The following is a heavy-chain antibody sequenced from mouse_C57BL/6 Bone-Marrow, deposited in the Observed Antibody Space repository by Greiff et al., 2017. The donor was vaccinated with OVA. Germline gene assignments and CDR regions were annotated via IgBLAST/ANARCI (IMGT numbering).Heavy chain of an antibody. CDR3: ARKRGWLLPFAY. CDR1: GYAFSSSW. D-gene: IGHD2-3*01. CDR2: IYPGDGDT. Sequence: VQLQQSGPELVKPGASVKISCKASGYAFSSSWMNWVKQRPGKGLEWIGRIYPGDGDTNYNGKFKGKATLTADKSSSTAYMQLSSLTSEDSAVYVCARKRGWLLPFAYWGQGTLVTVSA. J-gene: IGHJ3*01. V-gene: IGHV1-82*01.